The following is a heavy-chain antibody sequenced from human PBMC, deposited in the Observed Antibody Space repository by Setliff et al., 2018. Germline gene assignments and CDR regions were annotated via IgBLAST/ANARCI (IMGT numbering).Heavy chain of an antibody. D-gene: IGHD5-18*01. V-gene: IGHV4-61*02. J-gene: IGHJ4*02. Sequence: SETLSLTCTVSGGSISRGSYDWSWIRQPAGKGLEWIGRIYTSGSTDHNPSLKSRVTISVDTSKNQFSLKLSSVTAADTAVYYCARGGYSYGLGGFPLDYWGQGTLVTVS. CDR1: GGSISRGSYD. CDR2: IYTSGST. CDR3: ARGGYSYGLGGFPLDY.